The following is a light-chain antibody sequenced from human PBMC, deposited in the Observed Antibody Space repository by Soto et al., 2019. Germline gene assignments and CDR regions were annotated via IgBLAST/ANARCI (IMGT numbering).Light chain of an antibody. CDR2: EVT. V-gene: IGLV2-8*01. J-gene: IGLJ1*01. CDR1: SSDVGDNY. CDR3: SAYAVSYSFV. Sequence: QSALAKPPSASGSHGQSVTISCTGTSSDVGDNYVSWYQQHLGKAPKLIIYEVTLRPSGVPDRFSGSKSGNTASLTVSWRQAEDEADYFCSAYAVSYSFVLATGTKLTVL.